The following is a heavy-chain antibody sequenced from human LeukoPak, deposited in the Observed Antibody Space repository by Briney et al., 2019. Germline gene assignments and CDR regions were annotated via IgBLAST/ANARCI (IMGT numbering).Heavy chain of an antibody. Sequence: SVKVSCEASGGTFSSYAISWVRQAPGQGLEWMGGIIPIFGTANYAQKFQGRVTITTDESTSTAYMELSSLRSEDTAVYYCASRAAAGGHDYWGQGTLVTVSS. V-gene: IGHV1-69*05. J-gene: IGHJ4*02. D-gene: IGHD6-13*01. CDR1: GGTFSSYA. CDR3: ASRAAAGGHDY. CDR2: IIPIFGTA.